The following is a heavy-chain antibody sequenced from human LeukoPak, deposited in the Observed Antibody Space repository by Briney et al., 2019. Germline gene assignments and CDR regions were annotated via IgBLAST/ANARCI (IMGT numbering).Heavy chain of an antibody. D-gene: IGHD6-13*01. CDR2: ISAYNGNT. J-gene: IGHJ1*01. CDR1: GYTFTGYY. CDR3: ARGGVYSSRAPEYFQD. V-gene: IGHV1-18*04. Sequence: ASVKVSCKASGYTFTGYYMHWVRQAPGQGLEWMGWISAYNGNTNYAQKLQGRVTMTTETSTSTAYMELRSLRSDDTAVYYCARGGVYSSRAPEYFQDWGQGTLVTVSS.